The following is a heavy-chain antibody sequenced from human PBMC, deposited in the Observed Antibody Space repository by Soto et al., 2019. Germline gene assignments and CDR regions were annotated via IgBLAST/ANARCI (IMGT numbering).Heavy chain of an antibody. CDR1: GGSFSGYY. D-gene: IGHD3-22*01. CDR2: INHSGSI. V-gene: IGHV4-34*01. CDR3: AREPDSSGYYYRESDY. J-gene: IGHJ4*02. Sequence: QVQLQQWGAGLLKPSETLPLTCAVYGGSFSGYYWSWIRQPPGQGLEWIGGINHSGSINSNPSLKSRVTLSVDTSKNQCSLTLSTVTAADTAVYYCAREPDSSGYYYRESDYCGQGTLVTVSS.